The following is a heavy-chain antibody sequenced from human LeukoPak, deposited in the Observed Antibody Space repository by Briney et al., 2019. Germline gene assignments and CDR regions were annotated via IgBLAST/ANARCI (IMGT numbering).Heavy chain of an antibody. CDR2: IKQDGSEK. D-gene: IGHD6-19*01. CDR3: ARVEGSGWLGDYFDY. J-gene: IGHJ4*02. CDR1: GFTFSSYW. Sequence: GGSLRLSCAASGFTFSSYWMSWVRQAPGKGLEWVANIKQDGSEKYYVDSVKGRFTISRDNAKNSLYLQMNSLRAEDTAVYYCARVEGSGWLGDYFDYWGQGTLATVSS. V-gene: IGHV3-7*01.